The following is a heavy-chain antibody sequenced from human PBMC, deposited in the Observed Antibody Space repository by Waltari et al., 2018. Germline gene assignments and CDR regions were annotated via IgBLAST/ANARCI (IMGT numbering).Heavy chain of an antibody. Sequence: EVQLLESGGGLIQPGGSLRLSCAVSGFNVGSNYMSWVRQAPGKGLGWVSVVYPAGNTYYADSVKGRFTISRDSSDNTFSLQMNNLKVEDTAVYYCTSPPTYWGQGTQVTVSS. J-gene: IGHJ4*02. CDR1: GFNVGSNY. CDR2: VYPAGNT. V-gene: IGHV3-53*01. CDR3: TSPPTY.